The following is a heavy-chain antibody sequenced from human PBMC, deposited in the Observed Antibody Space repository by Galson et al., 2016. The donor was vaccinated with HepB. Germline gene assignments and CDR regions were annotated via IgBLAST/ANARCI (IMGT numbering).Heavy chain of an antibody. CDR2: VSYDGSII. CDR1: GFTFSGYA. D-gene: IGHD3-16*01. J-gene: IGHJ4*02. V-gene: IGHV3-30*04. Sequence: SLRLSCAASGFTFSGYAMHWVRQAPGKGLEWVAVVSYDGSIISYADSVKGRFTISRHNSKNTLYLQMNSLGAEDTALYYCVRDLDDYIWGTYRTLDYWGQGTLVTVSS. CDR3: VRDLDDYIWGTYRTLDY.